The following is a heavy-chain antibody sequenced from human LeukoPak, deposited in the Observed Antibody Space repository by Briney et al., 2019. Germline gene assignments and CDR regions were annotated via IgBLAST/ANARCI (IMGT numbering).Heavy chain of an antibody. CDR1: GGSISSYY. Sequence: SETLSLTCTVSGGSISSYYWSWIRQPAGKGLEWIGRIYTSGSTHYNPSLKSRVTMSVDTSKNQFSLKLSSVTAADTAVYYCARDLIDYGDYDRPSNWFDPWGQGTLVTVSS. CDR2: IYTSGST. V-gene: IGHV4-4*07. CDR3: ARDLIDYGDYDRPSNWFDP. D-gene: IGHD4-17*01. J-gene: IGHJ5*02.